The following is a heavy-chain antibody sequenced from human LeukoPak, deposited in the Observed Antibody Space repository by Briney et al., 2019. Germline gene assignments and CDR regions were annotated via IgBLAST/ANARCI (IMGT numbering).Heavy chain of an antibody. CDR1: GFTFSRYN. CDR3: TRDQRGWELLREGDAFDI. CDR2: ISTSSLYI. Sequence: GGSLRLSCAASGFTFSRYNMNWVRQAPGKGLEWVSSISTSSLYIYYADSVKGRFTISRDNAKNSLYLQMNSLKTEDTAVYYCTRDQRGWELLREGDAFDIWGQGTMVTVSS. V-gene: IGHV3-21*03. D-gene: IGHD1-26*01. J-gene: IGHJ3*02.